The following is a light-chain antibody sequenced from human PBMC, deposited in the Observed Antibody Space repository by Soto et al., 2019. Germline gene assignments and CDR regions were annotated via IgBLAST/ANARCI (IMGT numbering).Light chain of an antibody. CDR2: GAS. Sequence: EIVLTQSPGTLSLSPGERATLSCRASQTVSNNYLAWYQQKPGQAPRLLIYGASSRATGISDRFSGSGSGTDFTLTISRLEPEDFAVYYCQQYNKSFMYSFGQGTNLEIK. CDR3: QQYNKSFMYS. J-gene: IGKJ2*01. V-gene: IGKV3-20*01. CDR1: QTVSNNY.